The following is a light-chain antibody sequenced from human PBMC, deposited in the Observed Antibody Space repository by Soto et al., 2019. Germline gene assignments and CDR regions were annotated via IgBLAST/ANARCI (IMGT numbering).Light chain of an antibody. Sequence: DIHMSQSPSTLSASVGDRVTITCRASQSTSSWLAWYQQKPGKAPKLLIYDASSLESGVPSRFSGSGSGTEFTLTISSLQPDDFATYHCQQYNSYSWTFGQGTKVDIK. CDR2: DAS. CDR3: QQYNSYSWT. J-gene: IGKJ1*01. V-gene: IGKV1-5*01. CDR1: QSTSSW.